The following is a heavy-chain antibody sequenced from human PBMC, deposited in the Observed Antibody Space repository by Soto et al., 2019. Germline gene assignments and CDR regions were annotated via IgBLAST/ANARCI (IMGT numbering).Heavy chain of an antibody. D-gene: IGHD6-19*01. CDR2: ISGYNSNT. J-gene: IGHJ4*02. V-gene: IGHV1-18*01. CDR3: GRERQWQPVLY. Sequence: ASVKVSCKASGYTFTSYGISCVRQAPGQGLECMGWISGYNSNTNYAQKFEGRVTMTKDTTKSTAYLEVRSLRFDDTAVYYCGRERQWQPVLYWGQGTPVTVSS. CDR1: GYTFTSYG.